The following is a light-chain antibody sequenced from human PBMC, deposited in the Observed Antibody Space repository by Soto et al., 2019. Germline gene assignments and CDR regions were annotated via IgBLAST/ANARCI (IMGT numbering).Light chain of an antibody. CDR3: MVWLNTIVV. J-gene: IGLJ2*01. V-gene: IGLV5-45*01. CDR2: YKSDSDT. Sequence: QSVLTQPASLSASPGASASLTCTLGSGINVGTYRIHWYQQKPGSPPQYLLRYKSDSDTQQGSGVPSRFSGSKDASANAGILLLSGRQAEDEADYYCMVWLNTIVVFGGGTKLTVL. CDR1: SGINVGTYR.